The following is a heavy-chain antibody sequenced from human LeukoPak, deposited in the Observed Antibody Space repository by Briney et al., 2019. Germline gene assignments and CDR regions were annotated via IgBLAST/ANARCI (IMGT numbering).Heavy chain of an antibody. CDR1: GYTFTSYG. CDR2: ISAYNGNK. D-gene: IGHD1-26*01. V-gene: IGHV1-18*01. Sequence: AGVKVSCQASGYTFTSYGISWVRQAPGQGLEWMGWISAYNGNKNYAQKLQGRVTMTTDTSTSTAYMGLRSLRSDDTAVYYCARDQVVGATGRYYYGMDVWGQGTTVTVSS. J-gene: IGHJ6*02. CDR3: ARDQVVGATGRYYYGMDV.